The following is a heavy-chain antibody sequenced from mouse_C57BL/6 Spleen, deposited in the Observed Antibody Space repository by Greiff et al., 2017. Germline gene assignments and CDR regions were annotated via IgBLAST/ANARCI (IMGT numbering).Heavy chain of an antibody. CDR2: IYPGSGNT. Sequence: QVQLQQSGAELVRPGASVKLSCKASGYTFTDYYINWVKQRPGQGLEWIARIYPGSGNTYYNEKFKGKATLTAEKSSSTAYMQLSSLTSEDSAVYFCDRSPCITTVVGYFDYWGQGTTLTVSS. CDR3: DRSPCITTVVGYFDY. D-gene: IGHD1-1*01. V-gene: IGHV1-76*01. J-gene: IGHJ2*01. CDR1: GYTFTDYY.